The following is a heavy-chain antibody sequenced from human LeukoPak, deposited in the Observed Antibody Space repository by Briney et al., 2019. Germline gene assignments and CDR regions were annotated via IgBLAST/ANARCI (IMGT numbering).Heavy chain of an antibody. J-gene: IGHJ3*02. CDR1: GGTFSSYA. D-gene: IGHD3-22*01. CDR3: ARADYYDSSGYPGAFDI. Sequence: GASVKVSCKASGGTFSSYAISWVRQAPGQGLEWMGGIIPIFGTANYAQKFQGRVTITADESTSTAYMELNSLRAEDTAVYYCARADYYDSSGYPGAFDIWGQGTMVTVSS. V-gene: IGHV1-69*13. CDR2: IIPIFGTA.